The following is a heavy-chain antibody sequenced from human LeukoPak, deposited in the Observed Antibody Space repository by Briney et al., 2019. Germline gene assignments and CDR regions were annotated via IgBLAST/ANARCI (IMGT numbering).Heavy chain of an antibody. D-gene: IGHD6-19*01. CDR3: ATAVAGTRDFDY. V-gene: IGHV1-8*01. CDR2: MNPNSGNT. Sequence: VASVKVSCKASGYTFTSYDINWVRQATGQGLEWMGWMNPNSGNTGYAQKFQGRVTMTEDTSTDTAYMELSSLRSEDTAVYYCATAVAGTRDFDYWGQGTLVTVSS. J-gene: IGHJ4*02. CDR1: GYTFTSYD.